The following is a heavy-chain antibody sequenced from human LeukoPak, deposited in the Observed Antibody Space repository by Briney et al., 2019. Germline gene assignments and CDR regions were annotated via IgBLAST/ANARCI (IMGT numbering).Heavy chain of an antibody. V-gene: IGHV3-30*02. Sequence: PGGTLRLSCAASGFTFSSYGMSWVRQAPGKGLEWVAFIRYDGSNKYYADPVKGRFTISRDNSKNTLYLQMNSLRAEDTAVYYCAKDLADHDAFDIWGQGTMVTVSS. CDR1: GFTFSSYG. CDR2: IRYDGSNK. CDR3: AKDLADHDAFDI. D-gene: IGHD3-3*02. J-gene: IGHJ3*02.